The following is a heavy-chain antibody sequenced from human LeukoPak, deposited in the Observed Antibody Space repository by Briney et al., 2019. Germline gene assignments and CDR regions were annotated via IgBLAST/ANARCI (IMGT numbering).Heavy chain of an antibody. D-gene: IGHD4-23*01. CDR1: GGSISSGGYY. V-gene: IGHV4-31*11. CDR2: IYDSGST. J-gene: IGHJ4*02. Sequence: PSETLSLTCAVSGGSISSGGYYWSWIRQHSGKGLEWIGCIYDSGSTYYNPSIKRRTTISVDTSKNQFSLKLSSMTAAAAAEYCCARDRRWPETIFDYWGQGTLVTVSS. CDR3: ARDRRWPETIFDY.